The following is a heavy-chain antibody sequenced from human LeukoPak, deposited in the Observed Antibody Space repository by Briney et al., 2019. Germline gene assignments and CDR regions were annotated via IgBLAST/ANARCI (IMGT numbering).Heavy chain of an antibody. CDR3: ARGAWGSYTY. D-gene: IGHD1-26*01. V-gene: IGHV4-59*08. J-gene: IGHJ4*02. CDR1: GGPISTDY. CDR2: IYYSGST. Sequence: PSETLSLTCAVSGGPISTDYWTSMGQPPGKGLEWIGYIYYSGSTNYNPSLKSRITISVDMSRNQFSLKLNSVTAADTAVYYCARGAWGSYTYWGQGTLVTVSS.